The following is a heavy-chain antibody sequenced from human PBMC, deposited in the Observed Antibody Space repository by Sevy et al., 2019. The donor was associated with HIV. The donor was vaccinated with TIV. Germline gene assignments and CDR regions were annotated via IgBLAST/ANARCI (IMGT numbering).Heavy chain of an antibody. V-gene: IGHV3-23*01. J-gene: IGHJ4*02. D-gene: IGHD2-8*02. CDR2: FCFGGSTI. CDR3: AREGCTVPHDY. CDR1: GFTFSIYT. Sequence: GGSLRLSCAASGFTFSIYTMSWVRQAPGKGLEWVSTFCFGGSTIHCADSVKGRFTISRDNSKNTLYLQMNSLRADDTVVYYCAREGCTVPHDYWGQGTLVTVS.